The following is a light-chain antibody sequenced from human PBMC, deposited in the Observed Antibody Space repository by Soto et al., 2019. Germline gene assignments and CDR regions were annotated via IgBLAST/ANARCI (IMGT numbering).Light chain of an antibody. Sequence: EIVLTQSPGTQSLSPGERATLTCRASQRVSANYLAWYQQRPGQAPRLLIYEASSRATGIPDRFSGSGSGTDFTLTISRLEPEDFAMYYCQQYGSSPLTFGGGSKVDIK. CDR1: QRVSANY. J-gene: IGKJ4*01. CDR3: QQYGSSPLT. V-gene: IGKV3-20*01. CDR2: EAS.